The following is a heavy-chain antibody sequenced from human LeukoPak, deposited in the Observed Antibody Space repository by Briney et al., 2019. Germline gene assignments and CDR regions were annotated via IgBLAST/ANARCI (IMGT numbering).Heavy chain of an antibody. Sequence: GGSLRLSCAASTVIFRKYWMGWARQAPGKGLEWVANIAHDGSVKWYVDSVKGRFIISRDNARDSLYLQMNGLRVEDTAIYYCAFFVREPQDWGQGTLVTVSS. CDR3: AFFVREPQD. CDR2: IAHDGSVK. J-gene: IGHJ1*01. CDR1: TVIFRKYW. D-gene: IGHD3-10*02. V-gene: IGHV3-7*01.